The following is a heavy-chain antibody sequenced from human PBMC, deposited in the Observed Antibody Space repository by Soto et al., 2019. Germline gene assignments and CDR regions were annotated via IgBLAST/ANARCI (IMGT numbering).Heavy chain of an antibody. J-gene: IGHJ4*02. Sequence: SVKVSCKASGGTFSSYAISWVRQAPGQGLEWMGGIIPIFGTANYAQKFQGRVTITADESTSTAYMELRSLRPEDTAVYYCARTYYYDSSGYYYRAGYFDYWGQGTLVTVSS. CDR3: ARTYYYDSSGYYYRAGYFDY. CDR2: IIPIFGTA. V-gene: IGHV1-69*13. D-gene: IGHD3-22*01. CDR1: GGTFSSYA.